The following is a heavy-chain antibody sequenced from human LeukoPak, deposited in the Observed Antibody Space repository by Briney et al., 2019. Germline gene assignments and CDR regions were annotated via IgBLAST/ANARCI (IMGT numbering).Heavy chain of an antibody. J-gene: IGHJ3*02. CDR1: GFTFSKYA. V-gene: IGHV3-33*01. D-gene: IGHD1-26*01. CDR2: IWNDGSDE. CDR3: AFEIGRSQGAFDI. Sequence: TGGSLRLSCAASGFTFSKYAMHWVRQTPGKGLEWVAAIWNDGSDENYADSVKGRFTISGDNSKNTLYLQMNSLRAEDTAVYYCAFEIGRSQGAFDIWGQGTMITVSS.